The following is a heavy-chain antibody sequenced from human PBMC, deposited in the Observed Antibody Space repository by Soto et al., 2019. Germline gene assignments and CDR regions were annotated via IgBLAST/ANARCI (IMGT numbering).Heavy chain of an antibody. J-gene: IGHJ4*02. Sequence: EVQLVESGGGLVRPGGSLRLSCAASGFTFSLYSMNWVRQAPGKGLEWVPSIDSSSTYMYYADSVKGRFTISRDNAKNSGSLPMNGAGVEDTAGYTCARGDRHHEGGGVPKFWGRGTLVTVSS. CDR1: GFTFSLYS. CDR2: IDSSSTYM. V-gene: IGHV3-21*01. D-gene: IGHD3-16*01. CDR3: ARGDRHHEGGGVPKF.